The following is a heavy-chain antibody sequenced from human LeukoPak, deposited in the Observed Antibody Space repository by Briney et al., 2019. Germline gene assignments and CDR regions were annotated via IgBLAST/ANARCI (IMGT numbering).Heavy chain of an antibody. Sequence: ASVKVSCKVSGYTLTELSMHWVRQAPGKGLEWMGGFDPEDGETIYAQKFQGRVTITADESTSTAYMELSSLRSEDTAVYYCASQRVYYYDSSGYYYSVAYYFDYWGQGTLVTVSS. CDR2: FDPEDGET. D-gene: IGHD3-22*01. J-gene: IGHJ4*02. V-gene: IGHV1-24*01. CDR1: GYTLTELS. CDR3: ASQRVYYYDSSGYYYSVAYYFDY.